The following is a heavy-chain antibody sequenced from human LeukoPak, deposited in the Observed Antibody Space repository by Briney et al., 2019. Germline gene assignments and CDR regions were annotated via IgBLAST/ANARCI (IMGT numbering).Heavy chain of an antibody. V-gene: IGHV3-30-3*01. Sequence: GGSLRLSCAASEFSLSYYAMYWVRQPPGKGLEWVAAITYDGTTKYYANSVKGRFTSSRDDSKNTLYLQMNSLRVEDTAVYYCARPNLVVVTANRWGLDLWGPGTLVTVSS. J-gene: IGHJ4*02. CDR2: ITYDGTTK. CDR3: ARPNLVVVTANRWGLDL. CDR1: EFSLSYYA. D-gene: IGHD2-21*02.